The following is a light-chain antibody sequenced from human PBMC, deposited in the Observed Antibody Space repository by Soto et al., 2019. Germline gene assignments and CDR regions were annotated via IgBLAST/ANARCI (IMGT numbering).Light chain of an antibody. CDR2: DAS. J-gene: IGKJ5*01. CDR3: QQRSNWPIT. Sequence: EIVLTQSPATLSLSPGERATLSCRASQNFGSSYLAWYQQKPGQAPRLLIYDASNRATGIPARFSGSGSGTDFTLTISSLEPEDFAVYYCQQRSNWPITFGQGTRLEIK. CDR1: QNFGSSY. V-gene: IGKV3-11*01.